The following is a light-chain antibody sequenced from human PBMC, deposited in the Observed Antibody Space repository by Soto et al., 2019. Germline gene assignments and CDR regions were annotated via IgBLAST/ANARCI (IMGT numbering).Light chain of an antibody. CDR2: EVS. CDR3: TSYTTNLTVL. Sequence: QSALTQPASVSGSPGQSITISCTGTRNDVGAYNFVSWYQHHPGRAPKLIIYEVSNRPSGVSDRFSGSKSGNTASLSISGLRTADEADYYCTSYTTNLTVLFGGGTKLTVL. V-gene: IGLV2-14*01. J-gene: IGLJ2*01. CDR1: RNDVGAYNF.